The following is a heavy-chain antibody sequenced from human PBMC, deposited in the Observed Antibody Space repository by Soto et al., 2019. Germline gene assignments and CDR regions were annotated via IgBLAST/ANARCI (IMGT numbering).Heavy chain of an antibody. V-gene: IGHV3-23*01. J-gene: IGHJ3*02. CDR3: AKDRGQVYFDWNPPHDAFDI. D-gene: IGHD3-9*01. CDR2: ISGSGGST. CDR1: GFTFSSYA. Sequence: PGGSLRLSCAASGFTFSSYAMSWVRQAPGKGLEWVSAISGSGGSTYYADSVKGRFTISRDNSKNTLYLQMNSLRAEDTAVYYCAKDRGQVYFDWNPPHDAFDIWGQGTMVTVSS.